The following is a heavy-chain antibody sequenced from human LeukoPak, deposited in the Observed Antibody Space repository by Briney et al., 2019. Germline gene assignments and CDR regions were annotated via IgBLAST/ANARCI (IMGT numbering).Heavy chain of an antibody. D-gene: IGHD1-26*01. CDR3: ARDSPFEWDVFGDSFDI. CDR2: MHYRGNT. Sequence: SETLSLTCSVSGGSISGKYWSWIRQSPGKGLEWIGFMHYRGNTNSNPSLRSRVTISMDTSKNQFSLKMSSVTAADTAVYYCARDSPFEWDVFGDSFDIWGQGTVVTVSS. V-gene: IGHV4-59*01. J-gene: IGHJ3*02. CDR1: GGSISGKY.